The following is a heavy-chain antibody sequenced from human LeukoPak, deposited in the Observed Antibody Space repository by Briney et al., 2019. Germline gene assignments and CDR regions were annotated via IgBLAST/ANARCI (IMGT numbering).Heavy chain of an antibody. D-gene: IGHD1-26*01. CDR1: GFTFSKYA. Sequence: GGSLRLSCAASGFTFSKYAMHWVRQAPGKGLEYASAISSSGDSTYYANTVKGRFTISRDNSKNTLFLQMGSLRVDDMGVYYCAREGASSGSYSYWGQGTLVTVSS. CDR2: ISSSGDST. V-gene: IGHV3-64*01. J-gene: IGHJ4*02. CDR3: AREGASSGSYSY.